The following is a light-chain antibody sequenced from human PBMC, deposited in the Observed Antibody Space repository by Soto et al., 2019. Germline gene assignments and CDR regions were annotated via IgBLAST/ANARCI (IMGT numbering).Light chain of an antibody. V-gene: IGKV1-5*03. CDR1: QTSATY. Sequence: DIQMTQSPSSLSSSVGDRVAITCRASQTSATYINWYQQKPGKAPKLLIYKASTLKSGVPSRFSGSASGTEFTLTISSLQPDDFVTYFCQQYSSYSRTFGQGTKVDI. CDR3: QQYSSYSRT. CDR2: KAS. J-gene: IGKJ1*01.